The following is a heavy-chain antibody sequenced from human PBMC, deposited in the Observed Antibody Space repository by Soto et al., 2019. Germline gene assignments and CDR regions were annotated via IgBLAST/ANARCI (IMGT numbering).Heavy chain of an antibody. V-gene: IGHV5-51*01. CDR1: GYSFTSYW. CDR3: ARFAATSGINAFDV. CDR2: IYPRDSHT. J-gene: IGHJ3*01. D-gene: IGHD1-1*01. Sequence: PGESLKISCKGSGYSFTSYWIVWVRQLPGKGLEWMGIIYPRDSHTTYSPSFQGQVTISDDKSLNSAFLQWSSLKASDTATYYCARFAATSGINAFDVWGPGTMVTVSS.